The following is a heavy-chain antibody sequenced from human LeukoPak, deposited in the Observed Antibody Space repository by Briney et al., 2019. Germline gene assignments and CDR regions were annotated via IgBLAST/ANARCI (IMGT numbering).Heavy chain of an antibody. CDR1: GFTFSSYA. D-gene: IGHD2-2*01. J-gene: IGHJ4*02. CDR2: ISGSGGST. Sequence: PGGSLRLSCAASGFTFSSYAMSWVRQAPGKGLEWVSAISGSGGSTYYADSVKGRFTISRDTSKNTLYLQINSLRAEDRAVYIGCSSTSCEDYWGQGTLVTVSS. V-gene: IGHV3-23*01. CDR3: CSSTSCEDY.